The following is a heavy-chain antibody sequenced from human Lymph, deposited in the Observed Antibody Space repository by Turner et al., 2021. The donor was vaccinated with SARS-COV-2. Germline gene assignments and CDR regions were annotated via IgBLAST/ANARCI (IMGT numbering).Heavy chain of an antibody. J-gene: IGHJ4*02. Sequence: QVQLVESGGGVVQPGRSLRLSCAASGFTFSSHGMHWVRQAPGKGLEWVAVIWYDGSNKYHADSVKGRFTISRDNSKNTLYLQMNSLRAEDTAVYYCAREGVVGATFGLDYWGQGTLVTVSS. V-gene: IGHV3-33*01. CDR3: AREGVVGATFGLDY. CDR1: GFTFSSHG. D-gene: IGHD1-26*01. CDR2: IWYDGSNK.